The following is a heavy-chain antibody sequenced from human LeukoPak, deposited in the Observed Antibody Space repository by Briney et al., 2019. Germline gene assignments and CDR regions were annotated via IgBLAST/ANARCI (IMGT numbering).Heavy chain of an antibody. CDR2: IRYDGSNK. CDR3: AKDRSSSCYAFDY. D-gene: IGHD6-13*01. V-gene: IGHV3-30*02. CDR1: GFTFSSYG. Sequence: PGGSLRLSCAASGFTFSSYGMHWVRQAPGKGLEWVAFIRYDGSNKYYADSVKGRFTISRDNSKNTLYLQMNSLRAEDTAVYYCAKDRSSSCYAFDYWGQGTLVTVSS. J-gene: IGHJ4*02.